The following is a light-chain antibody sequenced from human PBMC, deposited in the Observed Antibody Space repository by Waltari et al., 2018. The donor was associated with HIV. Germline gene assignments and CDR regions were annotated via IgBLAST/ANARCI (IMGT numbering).Light chain of an antibody. Sequence: DVLATQFPLSLTVSPGATATLSCRATESLRHSNGRNYLDWYVQRPGQTPRLVIYLASNRASGVPDRFVGGGSGTDFTLRITRVETGDVGTYFCLQNIRAPFAFGQGT. CDR1: ESLRHSNGRNY. V-gene: IGKV2-28*01. CDR2: LAS. CDR3: LQNIRAPFA. J-gene: IGKJ2*01.